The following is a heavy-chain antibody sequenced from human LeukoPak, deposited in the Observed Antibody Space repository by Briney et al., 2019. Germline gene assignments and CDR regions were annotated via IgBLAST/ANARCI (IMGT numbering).Heavy chain of an antibody. CDR1: GGTFSSYA. J-gene: IGHJ4*02. CDR2: IIPILGIA. CDR3: AREYIPHYYYDSSGYYSTLKY. V-gene: IGHV1-69*04. D-gene: IGHD3-22*01. Sequence: ASVKVSCKASGGTFSSYAISWVRQAPGQGLEWMGRIIPILGIANYAQKFQGRVTITADKSTSTAYMELSSLRSEDTAVYYCAREYIPHYYYDSSGYYSTLKYWGQGTLVTVSS.